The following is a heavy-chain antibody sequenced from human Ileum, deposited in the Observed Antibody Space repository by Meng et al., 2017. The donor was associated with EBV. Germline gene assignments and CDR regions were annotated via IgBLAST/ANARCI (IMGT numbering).Heavy chain of an antibody. D-gene: IGHD2-15*01. Sequence: QGQLQESGPGLWQPSDTLSLTCIVSGGSISSYYWSSIRQPPGKGLEWIGYIYYSGSTNYNPSLKSRVTISVDTSKNQFSLNLSSVTAADTAVYYCARGGWSLDYWGQGTLVTVSS. V-gene: IGHV4-59*08. CDR2: IYYSGST. CDR1: GGSISSYY. CDR3: ARGGWSLDY. J-gene: IGHJ4*02.